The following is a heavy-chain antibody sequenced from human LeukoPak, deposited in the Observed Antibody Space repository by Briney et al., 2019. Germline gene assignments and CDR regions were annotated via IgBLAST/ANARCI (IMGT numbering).Heavy chain of an antibody. CDR3: ARDYCSSTSCYFGYSAFDI. CDR1: GFTFSSYS. Sequence: GSLRLSCAASGFTFSSYSMNWVRQAPGKGREWVSSISSSSSYIYYADSVKGRFTISRDNAENSLYLQMNSLRAEDTAVYYCARDYCSSTSCYFGYSAFDIWGQGTMVTVSS. CDR2: ISSSSSYI. V-gene: IGHV3-21*01. D-gene: IGHD2-2*01. J-gene: IGHJ3*02.